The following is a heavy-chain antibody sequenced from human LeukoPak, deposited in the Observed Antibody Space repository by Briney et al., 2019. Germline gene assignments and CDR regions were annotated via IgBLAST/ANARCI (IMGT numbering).Heavy chain of an antibody. CDR1: GYSFTSYW. Sequence: GESLKISCKGSGYSFTSYWIGWVRQMPGKGLEWMGIIYPGDSDTRYSPSFQGQVTISADKSISTAYLQWSSLKASDTAMYYCARSRTMYYCDSSGYYYVDVYFDYWGRGTLVTVSS. D-gene: IGHD3-22*01. CDR3: ARSRTMYYCDSSGYYYVDVYFDY. V-gene: IGHV5-51*01. J-gene: IGHJ4*02. CDR2: IYPGDSDT.